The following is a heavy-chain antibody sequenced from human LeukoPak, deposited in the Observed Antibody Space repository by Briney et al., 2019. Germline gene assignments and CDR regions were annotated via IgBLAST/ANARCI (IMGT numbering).Heavy chain of an antibody. V-gene: IGHV3-48*02. D-gene: IGHD4-17*01. CDR2: ISGSSSTI. CDR1: GFTFSSYA. J-gene: IGHJ4*02. CDR3: ARDYYGDYAFDY. Sequence: GGSLRLSCAASGFTFSSYAMNWVRQAPGEGLEWISYISGSSSTIYYADSVKGRFTISRDNAENSLYLQMNSLRDEDTAVYYCARDYYGDYAFDYWGQGTLVTVSS.